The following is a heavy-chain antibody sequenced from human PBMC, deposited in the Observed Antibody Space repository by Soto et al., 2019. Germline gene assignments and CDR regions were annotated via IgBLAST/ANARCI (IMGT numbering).Heavy chain of an antibody. V-gene: IGHV4-39*01. D-gene: IGHD6-13*01. CDR2: IYYSGST. J-gene: IGHJ4*02. CDR1: GGSISSSSYY. CDR3: ARQPSSLYISSWLRPTEYLFAY. Sequence: SETLSLTCTVSGGSISSSSYYWGWIRQPPGKGLEWIGSIYYSGSTYYNPSLKSRVTISVDTSKNQFSLKLSSVTAADTAVYYCARQPSSLYISSWLRPTEYLFAYRGKGTLVTVSS.